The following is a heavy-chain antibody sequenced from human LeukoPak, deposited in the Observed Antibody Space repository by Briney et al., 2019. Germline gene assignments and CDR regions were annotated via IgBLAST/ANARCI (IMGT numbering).Heavy chain of an antibody. V-gene: IGHV4-61*01. Sequence: SETLSLTCTVSGFSVTTDSYCWGWIRQPPGKGLEWIGYDYCGGNTNYDPSLKRRVTISVDTSKNQFPLTLTSVTAADTAVYFCARDHFGSLDSWGQGILVTVSS. D-gene: IGHD3-10*01. CDR2: DYCGGNT. CDR1: GFSVTTDSYC. CDR3: ARDHFGSLDS. J-gene: IGHJ4*02.